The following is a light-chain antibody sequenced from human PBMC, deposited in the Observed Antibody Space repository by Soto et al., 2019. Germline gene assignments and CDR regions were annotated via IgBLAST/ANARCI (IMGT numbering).Light chain of an antibody. CDR3: QQYNSYPWT. CDR1: QSISSW. J-gene: IGKJ1*01. CDR2: DAS. V-gene: IGKV1-5*01. Sequence: IQMTQSPATLSASLGDRVTITCRASQSISSWLAWYQQKPGKAPKLLIYDASSLESGVPSRFRGSGSGTESTLTITSLQPDDFETYYCQQYNSYPWTFGQGTKV.